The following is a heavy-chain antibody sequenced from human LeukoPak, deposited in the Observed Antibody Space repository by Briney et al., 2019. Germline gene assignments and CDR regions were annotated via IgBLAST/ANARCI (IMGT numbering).Heavy chain of an antibody. Sequence: GGSLRLSCAASGFTFSSYGMHWVRQAPGKGLEWVSYISSSGSTIYYADSVKGRFTISRDNAKNSLYLQMNSLRAEDTAVYYCASHLSGYSPFDIWSQGTMVTVSS. V-gene: IGHV3-48*04. CDR2: ISSSGSTI. CDR1: GFTFSSYG. D-gene: IGHD6-13*01. CDR3: ASHLSGYSPFDI. J-gene: IGHJ3*02.